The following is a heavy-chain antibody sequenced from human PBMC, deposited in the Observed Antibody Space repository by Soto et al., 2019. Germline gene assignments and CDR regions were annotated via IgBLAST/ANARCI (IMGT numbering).Heavy chain of an antibody. V-gene: IGHV4-59*01. CDR3: ARGWVDCSSTSCYGYYYYYMDV. Sequence: SDTLSLTCTVSGGSISSYYWSWIRQPPGKGLEWIGYIYYSGSTNYNPSLKSRVTISVDTSKNQFSLKLSSVTAADTAVYYCARGWVDCSSTSCYGYYYYYMDVWGKGTTVTVSS. D-gene: IGHD2-2*01. CDR2: IYYSGST. CDR1: GGSISSYY. J-gene: IGHJ6*03.